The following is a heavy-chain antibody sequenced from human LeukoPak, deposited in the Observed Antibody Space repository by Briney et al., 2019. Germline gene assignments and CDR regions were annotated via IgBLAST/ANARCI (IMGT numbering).Heavy chain of an antibody. Sequence: GGSLRLSCAASGFTFSSYWMHWVRQAPGKGLVWVSRINSDGSSTSYADSVKGRFTISRANTKNTLYLQMNSLRAEDTAVYYCATIAEIAAAGTFWGQGTLVTVSS. D-gene: IGHD6-13*01. CDR1: GFTFSSYW. J-gene: IGHJ4*02. CDR2: INSDGSST. CDR3: ATIAEIAAAGTF. V-gene: IGHV3-74*01.